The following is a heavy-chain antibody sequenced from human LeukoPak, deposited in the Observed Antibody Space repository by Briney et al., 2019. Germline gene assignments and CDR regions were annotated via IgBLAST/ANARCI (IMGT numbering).Heavy chain of an antibody. CDR2: MNPDSGDT. CDR3: ARGQRSTLFGVAVED. V-gene: IGHV1-8*01. Sequence: ASVKVSCKASGYTFTTYDINWVRQATGQGLEWMGWMNPDSGDTGYAQKFQGRVTMTRNTSISTAYLELSSLTSDDTAEYYCARGQRSTLFGVAVEDWGQGSLVTVSS. CDR1: GYTFTTYD. D-gene: IGHD3-3*01. J-gene: IGHJ4*02.